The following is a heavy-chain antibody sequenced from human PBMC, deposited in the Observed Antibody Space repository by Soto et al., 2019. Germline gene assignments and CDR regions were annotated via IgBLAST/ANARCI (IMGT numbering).Heavy chain of an antibody. V-gene: IGHV1-8*01. CDR2: MNPNSGNT. J-gene: IGHJ6*02. CDR3: ARGRWQWLARGGNV. Sequence: QVQLVQSGAEVKKPGASVKVSCKASGYTFTSYDINWVRQATGQGLEWMGWMNPNSGNTGYAQNFQGRVTMTRNTSTSTAYMELSSLRSDDTAGYYCARGRWQWLARGGNVWGQGTTVTVSS. CDR1: GYTFTSYD. D-gene: IGHD6-19*01.